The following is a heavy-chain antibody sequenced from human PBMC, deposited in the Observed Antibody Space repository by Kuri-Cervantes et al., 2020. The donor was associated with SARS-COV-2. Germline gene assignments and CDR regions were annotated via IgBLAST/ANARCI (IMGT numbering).Heavy chain of an antibody. J-gene: IGHJ6*02. Sequence: GGSLRLSCAASGFTFTNYGMHWVRQAPGKGLEWVAFTRSEGITKYYGGSVRGRFTISRDNSKNTLYLQMNSLRPEDTAVYYCARDIPKITLILIAIFKDSYAMDVWGQGTTVTVSS. V-gene: IGHV3-30*02. CDR2: TRSEGITK. D-gene: IGHD3-22*01. CDR1: GFTFTNYG. CDR3: ARDIPKITLILIAIFKDSYAMDV.